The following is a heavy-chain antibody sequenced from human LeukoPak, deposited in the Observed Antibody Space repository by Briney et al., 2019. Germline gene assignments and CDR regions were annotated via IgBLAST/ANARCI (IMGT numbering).Heavy chain of an antibody. J-gene: IGHJ4*02. Sequence: PSETLSLTCTVSGGSISSGGYYWSWIRQHPGKGLERIGYIYYSGSTYYNPSLKSRVTISVDTSKNQFSLNLSSVTAADTAVYYCARLSSRWYFSPDYWGQGTLVTVSS. D-gene: IGHD6-19*01. V-gene: IGHV4-31*03. CDR3: ARLSSRWYFSPDY. CDR2: IYYSGST. CDR1: GGSISSGGYY.